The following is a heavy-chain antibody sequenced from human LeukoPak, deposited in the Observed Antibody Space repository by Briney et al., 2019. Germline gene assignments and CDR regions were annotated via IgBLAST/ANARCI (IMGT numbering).Heavy chain of an antibody. CDR2: ISSSSSYI. CDR3: ARHGDIVVVPAAIRYYYYGMDV. J-gene: IGHJ6*02. Sequence: GGSLRLSCAASGFTFSSYSVNWVRQAPGKGLEWVSSISSSSSYIYYADSVKGRFTISRDNAKNSLYLQMNSLRAEDTAVYYCARHGDIVVVPAAIRYYYYGMDVWGQGTTVTVSS. D-gene: IGHD2-2*02. V-gene: IGHV3-21*01. CDR1: GFTFSSYS.